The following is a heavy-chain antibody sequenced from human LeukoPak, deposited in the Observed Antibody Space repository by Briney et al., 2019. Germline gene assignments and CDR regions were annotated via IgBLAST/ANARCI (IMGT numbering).Heavy chain of an antibody. J-gene: IGHJ4*02. CDR2: INPSGGST. D-gene: IGHD4-17*01. CDR1: GYTLTSYY. V-gene: IGHV1-46*01. CDR3: ASCAYYGDYEDY. Sequence: ASVKVSCKASGYTLTSYYMHWVRQAPGQGLEWMGIINPSGGSTSYAQKFQGRVTMTRDTSTSTVYMELSSLRSEDTAVYYCASCAYYGDYEDYWGQGTLVTVSS.